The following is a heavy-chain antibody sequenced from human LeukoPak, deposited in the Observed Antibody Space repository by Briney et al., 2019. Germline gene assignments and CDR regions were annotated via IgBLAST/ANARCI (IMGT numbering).Heavy chain of an antibody. D-gene: IGHD6-19*01. V-gene: IGHV3-7*03. J-gene: IGHJ3*02. CDR3: AKGTGLAVAGNAFDI. CDR1: GFTFTTYW. CDR2: IKQDGTEK. Sequence: GESLRLSCAASGFTFTTYWMSWVRQAPGKGLEWVANIKQDGTEKYYVDSVKGRFTISRDNAKNSLYLQMNSLRAEDMALYYCAKGTGLAVAGNAFDIWGQGTMVTVSS.